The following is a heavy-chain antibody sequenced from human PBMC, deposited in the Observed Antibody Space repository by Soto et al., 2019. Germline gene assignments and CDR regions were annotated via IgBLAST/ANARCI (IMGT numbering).Heavy chain of an antibody. J-gene: IGHJ4*02. D-gene: IGHD6-13*01. CDR1: GGTFSSYA. V-gene: IGHV1-69*13. CDR3: ARDRDSSSWYRDYSDY. Sequence: SVKVSCKASGGTFSSYAISWVRQAPGQGLEWMGGIIPTFGTANYAQKFQGRVTITADESTSTAYMELSSLRSEDTAVYYCARDRDSSSWYRDYSDYWGQGTLVTVSS. CDR2: IIPTFGTA.